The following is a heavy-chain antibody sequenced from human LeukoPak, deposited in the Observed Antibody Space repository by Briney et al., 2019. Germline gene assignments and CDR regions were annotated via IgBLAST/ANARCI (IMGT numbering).Heavy chain of an antibody. CDR1: GFTFSNYS. CDR3: ARQAGSHDAFDI. D-gene: IGHD6-25*01. Sequence: PGGSLRLSCAASGFTFSNYSMRWVRQAPGKGLEWVSGISGSGDSTSYADSVKGRFTISRDNAKNTLYLQMNSLRAEDTAVYYCARQAGSHDAFDIWGQGTMVTVSS. V-gene: IGHV3-23*01. CDR2: ISGSGDST. J-gene: IGHJ3*02.